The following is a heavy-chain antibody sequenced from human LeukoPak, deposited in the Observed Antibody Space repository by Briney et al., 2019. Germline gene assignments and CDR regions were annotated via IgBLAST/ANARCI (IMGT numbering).Heavy chain of an antibody. J-gene: IGHJ4*02. V-gene: IGHV4-34*01. Sequence: SETLSLTCAVYGGSFSGYYWSWIRQPPGKGLEWIGEINHSGSTNYNPSLKSRVTISVDTSKNQFSLKLSSVTAADTAVYYCARRDSSGYPYWGQGTLVTVSS. CDR2: INHSGST. CDR1: GGSFSGYY. D-gene: IGHD3-22*01. CDR3: ARRDSSGYPY.